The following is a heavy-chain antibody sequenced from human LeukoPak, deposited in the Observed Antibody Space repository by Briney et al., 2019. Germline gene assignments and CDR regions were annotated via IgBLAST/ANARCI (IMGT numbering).Heavy chain of an antibody. CDR3: ARDLVGATAS. CDR2: ISGSSTII. Sequence: PGGSLRLSCAASGFTFDDYAMHWVRQAPGKGLEWVSYISGSSTIIYYADSVKGRFTISRDNAKNSLYLQMNSLRDEDTAVYYCARDLVGATASWGQRTLVTVSS. CDR1: GFTFDDYA. V-gene: IGHV3-48*02. D-gene: IGHD1-26*01. J-gene: IGHJ5*02.